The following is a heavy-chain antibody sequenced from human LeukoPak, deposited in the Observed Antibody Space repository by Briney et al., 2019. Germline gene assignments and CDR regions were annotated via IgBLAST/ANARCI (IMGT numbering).Heavy chain of an antibody. CDR2: INHSGST. CDR3: ARGLRKYSSSSSPVY. J-gene: IGHJ4*02. CDR1: GGSISSGSYY. Sequence: SETLSLTCTVSGGSISSGSYYWSWIRQPPGKGLEWIGEINHSGSTNYNPPLKSRVTISVDTSKNQFSLKLSSVTAADTAVYYCARGLRKYSSSSSPVYWGQGTLVTVSS. D-gene: IGHD6-6*01. V-gene: IGHV4-39*07.